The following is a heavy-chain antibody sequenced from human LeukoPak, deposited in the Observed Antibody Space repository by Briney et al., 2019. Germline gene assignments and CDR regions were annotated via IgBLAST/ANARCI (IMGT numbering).Heavy chain of an antibody. CDR1: GGSISDSIVSHY. CDR2: IYFNGRT. V-gene: IGHV4-61*01. J-gene: IGHJ5*02. D-gene: IGHD2-21*02. Sequence: SETLSLTCSVSGGSISDSIVSHYWSWIRQPPGKGLEWIGYIYFNGRTNYSPSLKSRVTLSVHTSKNQFSMKLISVTAADTAVYYCARTARSRDWFDPWGQGSLVTVSS. CDR3: ARTARSRDWFDP.